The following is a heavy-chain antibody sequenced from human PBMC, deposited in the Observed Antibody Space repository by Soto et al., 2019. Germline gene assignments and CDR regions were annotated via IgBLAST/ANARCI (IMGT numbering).Heavy chain of an antibody. CDR3: ARGFELQWEYYFDY. CDR2: IYHSGST. CDR1: GYSISSGYY. Sequence: SETLSLTCAVSGYSISSGYYWGWIRQPPGKGLEWIGSIYHSGSTYYNPSLKSRVTISVDTSKNQFSLKLSSVTAADTAVYYCARGFELQWEYYFDYWGQGTLVTVSS. V-gene: IGHV4-38-2*01. J-gene: IGHJ4*02. D-gene: IGHD1-7*01.